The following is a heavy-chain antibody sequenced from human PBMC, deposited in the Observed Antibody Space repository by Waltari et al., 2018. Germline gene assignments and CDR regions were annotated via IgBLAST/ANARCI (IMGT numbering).Heavy chain of an antibody. Sequence: QVQLVQSGAEGKKPGASVKVYCKASGYTFTRYDINWVRQATGQGLAWLGWMKPNSVNTGYAQKFQGRVAMNRTTSISTAYVERSSRRSEDTAVYYCARKGGSSWSSHYMDVWCKGTTVTVSS. CDR2: MKPNSVNT. CDR3: ARKGGSSWSSHYMDV. J-gene: IGHJ6*03. V-gene: IGHV1-8*01. CDR1: GYTFTRYD. D-gene: IGHD6-13*01.